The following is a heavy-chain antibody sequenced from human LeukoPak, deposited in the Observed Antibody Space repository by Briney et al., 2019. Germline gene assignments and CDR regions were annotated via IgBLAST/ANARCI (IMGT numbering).Heavy chain of an antibody. CDR2: ISTTSGNI. V-gene: IGHV3-21*01. CDR1: GFTLSSYG. J-gene: IGHJ4*02. Sequence: GGSLRLSCAASGFTLSSYGIHWVRQAPGKGLEWVAAISTTSGNIYYADSVKGRFTISRDNAKNSLYLQMNSLRVEDTALYYCARRAPSHDFDDWGQGTLVTVSS. CDR3: ARRAPSHDFDD.